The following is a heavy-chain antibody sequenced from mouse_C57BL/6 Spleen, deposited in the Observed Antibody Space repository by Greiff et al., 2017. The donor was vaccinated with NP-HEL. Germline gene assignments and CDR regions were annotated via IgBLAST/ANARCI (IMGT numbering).Heavy chain of an antibody. Sequence: EVKLVESGGGLVKPGGSLKLSCAASGFTFSSYAMSWVRQTPEKRLEWVATISDGGSYTYYPDNVKGGFTISRDNAKNNLYLQMSHLKSEDTAMYYCARAPYYGSSYWYFDVWGTGTTVTVSS. CDR2: ISDGGSYT. CDR3: ARAPYYGSSYWYFDV. J-gene: IGHJ1*03. D-gene: IGHD1-1*01. V-gene: IGHV5-4*03. CDR1: GFTFSSYA.